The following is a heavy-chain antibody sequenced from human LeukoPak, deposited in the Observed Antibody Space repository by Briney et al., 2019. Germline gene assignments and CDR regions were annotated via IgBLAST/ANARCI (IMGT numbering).Heavy chain of an antibody. CDR1: GFIFSSYS. J-gene: IGHJ4*02. V-gene: IGHV3-30-3*01. Sequence: GGSLRLSCAASGFIFSSYSMSWVRQAPGKGLEWVAVISYDGSNKYYADSVKGRFTISRDNSKNTLYLQMNSLRAEDTAVYYCARDNYGPYDFWSGSEHFDYWGQGTLVTVSS. D-gene: IGHD3-3*01. CDR3: ARDNYGPYDFWSGSEHFDY. CDR2: ISYDGSNK.